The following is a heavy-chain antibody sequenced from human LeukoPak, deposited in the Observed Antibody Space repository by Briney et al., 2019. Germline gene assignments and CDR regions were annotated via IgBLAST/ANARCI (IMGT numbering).Heavy chain of an antibody. D-gene: IGHD5-12*01. CDR1: GYTFTKYW. J-gene: IGHJ4*02. Sequence: KTGESLKISCKASGYTFTKYWIAWVRQMPGKGLEWMGIIYPGDSDIRYSPSFQGQVTISADKSITTAYLQWSSLKASDTAMYYCARHFGYSGYDGDYWGRGTLVTVSS. CDR3: ARHFGYSGYDGDY. V-gene: IGHV5-51*01. CDR2: IYPGDSDI.